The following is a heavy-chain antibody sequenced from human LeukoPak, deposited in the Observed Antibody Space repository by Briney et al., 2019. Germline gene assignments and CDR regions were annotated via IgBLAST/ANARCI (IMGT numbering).Heavy chain of an antibody. CDR1: GATFTSYV. Sequence: GASVKLSCTGSGATFTSYVINWVRHGPGQGLERMGGIIPFSDTANTTQKFPGRVTITAAGDTTTPYMELSRLRSEDTAVYYCARAPYSSGGSTNNYYYYYMDVWGKGTTVTVSS. CDR2: IIPFSDTA. D-gene: IGHD6-19*01. V-gene: IGHV1-69*13. J-gene: IGHJ6*03. CDR3: ARAPYSSGGSTNNYYYYYMDV.